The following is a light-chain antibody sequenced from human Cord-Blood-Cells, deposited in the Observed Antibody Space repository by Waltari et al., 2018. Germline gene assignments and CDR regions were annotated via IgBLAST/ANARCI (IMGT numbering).Light chain of an antibody. V-gene: IGLV2-14*01. CDR1: SSDVGGYTF. Sequence: SALTQPASLFGSPGRSIPFSCTGTSSDVGGYTFVSWYQQNPGKAPKLMIYEVSNRPSGVSNRFSGSKSGNTASLTISGLQAEDEADYYCSSYTRSSTYVFGTGTKVTVL. J-gene: IGLJ1*01. CDR3: SSYTRSSTYV. CDR2: EVS.